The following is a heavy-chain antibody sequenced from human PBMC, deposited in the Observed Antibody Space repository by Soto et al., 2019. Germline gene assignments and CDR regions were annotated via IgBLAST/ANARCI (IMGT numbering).Heavy chain of an antibody. CDR3: ARDNSGPPGHDGFDM. D-gene: IGHD6-19*01. J-gene: IGHJ3*02. CDR2: IGYDGSNI. V-gene: IGHV3-33*01. CDR1: GFAFTTFA. Sequence: QVRLVESGGGVVQPGRSLRLSCEASGFAFTTFAMHWVRQCPGKGLEWLAIIGYDGSNIYYGDSVKGRFTISRDNSRNTLYLQMNSLRVEDTAVYYCARDNSGPPGHDGFDMWGRGTMVTVSS.